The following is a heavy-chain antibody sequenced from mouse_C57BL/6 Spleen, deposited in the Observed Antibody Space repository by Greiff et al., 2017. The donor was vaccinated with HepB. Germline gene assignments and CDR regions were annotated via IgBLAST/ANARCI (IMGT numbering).Heavy chain of an antibody. CDR2: IDPSDSYT. V-gene: IGHV1-69*01. J-gene: IGHJ2*01. CDR1: GYTFTSYW. Sequence: VQLQQPGAELVMPGASVKLSCKASGYTFTSYWMHWVKQRPGQGLEWIGEIDPSDSYTNYNQKFKGKSTLTVDKSSSTAYMQLSSLTSEDSAVYYCARGGLGSLYYFDYWGQGTTLTVSS. CDR3: ARGGLGSLYYFDY.